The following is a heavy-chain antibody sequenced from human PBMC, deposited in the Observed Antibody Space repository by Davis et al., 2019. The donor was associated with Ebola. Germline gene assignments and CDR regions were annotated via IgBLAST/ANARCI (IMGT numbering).Heavy chain of an antibody. J-gene: IGHJ3*02. CDR2: ISSSSIYT. Sequence: GGSLRLSCAASRFTFSDNYMSWIRQAPGKGLEWVSFISSSSIYTNYADSVKGRSAISRDNARNSLFLEMNSLRAEDTALYYCVKDKTVAVVPATHAAFDMWGQGTMVIVSS. CDR1: RFTFSDNY. V-gene: IGHV3-11*05. CDR3: VKDKTVAVVPATHAAFDM. D-gene: IGHD4-23*01.